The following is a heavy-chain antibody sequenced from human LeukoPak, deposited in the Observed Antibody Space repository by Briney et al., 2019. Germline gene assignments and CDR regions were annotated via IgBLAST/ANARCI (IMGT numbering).Heavy chain of an antibody. D-gene: IGHD2-15*01. CDR3: ARAVSDENDSASRIHLDS. V-gene: IGHV3-7*01. CDR2: IKQDGSEK. CDR1: GFTFRNNW. J-gene: IGHJ4*02. Sequence: GGSLRLSCAASGFTFRNNWMTWVRQAPGKGLEWVANIKQDGSEKKYVDSVKGRFTISRDNARNSLFLQMNRLRAEDTAAYYCARAVSDENDSASRIHLDSWGQGTLVYVSS.